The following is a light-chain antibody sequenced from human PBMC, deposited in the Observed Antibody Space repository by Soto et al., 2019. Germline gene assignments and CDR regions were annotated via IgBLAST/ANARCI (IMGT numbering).Light chain of an antibody. CDR2: TNN. CDR1: SSNIGSNA. CDR3: AAWDDSLNGVV. Sequence: QSVLTQPPSASGTPGQRVTISCSGSSSNIGSNAVNWYQQLPGTAPKLLIYTNNQRPSGVPDRFSGSKSGTSASLAISGLQSEDEADYSCAAWDDSLNGVVFGGGTQRTVL. J-gene: IGLJ7*01. V-gene: IGLV1-44*01.